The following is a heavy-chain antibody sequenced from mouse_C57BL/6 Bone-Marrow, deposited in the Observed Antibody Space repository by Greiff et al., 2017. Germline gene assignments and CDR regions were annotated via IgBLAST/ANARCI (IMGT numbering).Heavy chain of an antibody. CDR3: ARQDLLWSLYAMDY. V-gene: IGHV1-64*01. D-gene: IGHD2-1*01. CDR1: GYTFTSYW. J-gene: IGHJ4*01. CDR2: IHPNSGST. Sequence: QVQLQQPGAELVKPGASVKLSCKASGYTFTSYWMHWVKQRPGQGLEWIGMIHPNSGSTNYNEKFKSKATLTVDKSSSTAYMQLSSLTSEDSAVYYCARQDLLWSLYAMDYWGQGPSVPVSS.